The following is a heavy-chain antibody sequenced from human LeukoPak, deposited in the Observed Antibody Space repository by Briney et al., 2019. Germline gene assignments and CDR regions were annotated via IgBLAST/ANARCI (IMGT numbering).Heavy chain of an antibody. CDR1: GFTVSSNY. CDR3: ARVRSSRLFDY. J-gene: IGHJ4*02. CDR2: IYSGGST. V-gene: IGHV3-66*01. D-gene: IGHD6-13*01. Sequence: SGGSLRLSCAASGFTVSSNYMSWVRQAPGKGLEWVSVIYSGGSTYYADSVKGRFTISRDNAKNSLYLQMNSLRAEDTAVYYCARVRSSRLFDYWGQGTLVTVSS.